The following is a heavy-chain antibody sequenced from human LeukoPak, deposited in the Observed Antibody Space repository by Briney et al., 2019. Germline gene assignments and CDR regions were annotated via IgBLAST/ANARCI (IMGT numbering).Heavy chain of an antibody. CDR1: GGTFSSYA. CDR2: IIPIFGTA. J-gene: IGHJ4*02. CDR3: ARDLHGDYVANYFDY. D-gene: IGHD4-17*01. V-gene: IGHV1-69*05. Sequence: ASVKVSCKASGGTFSSYAISWLRQAPGQGLEWMGRIIPIFGTANYAQKFQGRVTITTDESTSTAYMELSSLRSEDTAVYYCARDLHGDYVANYFDYWGQGTLVTVSS.